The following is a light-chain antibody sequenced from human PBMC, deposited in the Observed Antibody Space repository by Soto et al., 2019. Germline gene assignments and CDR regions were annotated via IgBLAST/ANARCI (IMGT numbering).Light chain of an antibody. CDR1: QGISSW. V-gene: IGKV1D-12*01. J-gene: IGKJ4*01. CDR3: QQVNSFPLT. Sequence: DIQMTQSPSSVSASVGDRVTITCRASQGISSWLAWYQHKPGKVPQLLIYAASSLQSGVPSRFSGSGSGTDFTLTISSLQPEDFATCYCQQVNSFPLTFGGGTEVEIK. CDR2: AAS.